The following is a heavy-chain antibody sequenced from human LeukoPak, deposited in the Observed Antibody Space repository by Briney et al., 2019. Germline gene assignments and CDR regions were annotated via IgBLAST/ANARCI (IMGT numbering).Heavy chain of an antibody. CDR1: GFTFSSYD. CDR3: ARGHMLTGYCNFAWFDP. Sequence: GGSLRLSCAASGFTFSSYDMHWVRQPTGKGLEWVSAIGTAGDTYYSHSVKGRFTIPRENAKNSLYLHMNSLSAGDTAVYFCARGHMLTGYCNFAWFDPWGQGTLVTVSS. J-gene: IGHJ5*02. V-gene: IGHV3-13*01. D-gene: IGHD3-9*01. CDR2: IGTAGDT.